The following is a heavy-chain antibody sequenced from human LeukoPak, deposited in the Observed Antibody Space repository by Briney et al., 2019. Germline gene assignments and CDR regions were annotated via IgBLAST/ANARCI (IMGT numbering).Heavy chain of an antibody. V-gene: IGHV3-13*01. CDR3: ARGPLNVLLWFGELAFDI. CDR1: GFTFSSYD. D-gene: IGHD3-10*01. CDR2: IGTAGDT. Sequence: GGSLRLSCAASGFTFSSYDMHWVRQATGKGLEWVSAIGTAGDTYYPGSVKGRFTISRENAKNSLCLQMNSLRAEDTAVYYCARGPLNVLLWFGELAFDIWGQGTMVTVSS. J-gene: IGHJ3*02.